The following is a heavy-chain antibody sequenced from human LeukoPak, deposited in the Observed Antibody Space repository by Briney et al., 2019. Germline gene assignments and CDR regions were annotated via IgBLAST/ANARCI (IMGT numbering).Heavy chain of an antibody. CDR2: ISGSGGST. CDR1: GFTFSSYA. V-gene: IGHV3-23*01. J-gene: IGHJ6*02. Sequence: GGSLRISCAASGFTFSSYAMSWVRQAPGKGLEWVSAISGSGGSTHYADSVKGRFTISRDNSKNTLYLQMNSLRAEDTAVYYCAKDIDSYYYDSSGYPYYYYGMDVWGQGTTVTVSS. D-gene: IGHD3-22*01. CDR3: AKDIDSYYYDSSGYPYYYYGMDV.